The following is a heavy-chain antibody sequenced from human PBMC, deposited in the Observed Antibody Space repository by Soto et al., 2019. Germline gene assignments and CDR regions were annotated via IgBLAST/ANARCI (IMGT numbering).Heavy chain of an antibody. V-gene: IGHV3-48*02. J-gene: IGHJ6*02. Sequence: VQFVESGVGLVQPGVSLRLSCAASGFTFSLYSMSCVRQAPGKGLEWVSYISRSSTGIHYADSVKGRFTISRDDATNSMHLQMNSLRDGDTAVYYCARAVTWGLDVWGQGTTVRISS. CDR2: ISRSSTGI. CDR3: ARAVTWGLDV. CDR1: GFTFSLYS. D-gene: IGHD3-10*01.